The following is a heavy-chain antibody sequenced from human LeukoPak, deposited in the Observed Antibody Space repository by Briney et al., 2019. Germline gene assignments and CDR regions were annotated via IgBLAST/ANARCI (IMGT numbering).Heavy chain of an antibody. CDR1: GFTVSSNY. V-gene: IGHV3-53*01. CDR2: IYSGGST. CDR3: ARGGRLRYFDWFRFDY. Sequence: PGGSLGLSCAASGFTVSSNYMSWVRQAPGKGPEWVSVIYSGGSTYYADSVKGRFTISRDNSKNTLYLQMNSLRAEDTAVYYCARGGRLRYFDWFRFDYWGQGTLVTVSS. J-gene: IGHJ4*02. D-gene: IGHD3-9*01.